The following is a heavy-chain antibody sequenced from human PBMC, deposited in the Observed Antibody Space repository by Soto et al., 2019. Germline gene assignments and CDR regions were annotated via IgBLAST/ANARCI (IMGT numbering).Heavy chain of an antibody. Sequence: PSETLSLTCTVSGGSISSYYWSWIRQPPGKGLEWIGYIYYSGSTNYNPSLKSRVTISVDTSKNQFSLKLSSVTAADTAVYYCARARYYCSSTSCMDGPGIDFWGQGTLVTVSS. V-gene: IGHV4-59*01. CDR2: IYYSGST. J-gene: IGHJ4*02. CDR1: GGSISSYY. CDR3: ARARYYCSSTSCMDGPGIDF. D-gene: IGHD2-2*01.